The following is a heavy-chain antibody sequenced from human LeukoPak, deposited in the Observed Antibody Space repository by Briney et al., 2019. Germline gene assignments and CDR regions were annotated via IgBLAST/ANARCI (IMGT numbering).Heavy chain of an antibody. J-gene: IGHJ4*02. CDR3: ATHDEGSFFES. V-gene: IGHV4-39*01. CDR2: ISYFGSA. D-gene: IGHD3-3*02. Sequence: SETLSLTCTVSGGSVRTTRYYWAWIRQSPGKGLEWIGSISYFGSAYYRPSLQSRATISMDSSNTQISLTLSSVTATDTALYYCATHDEGSFFESWGQGALVTVS. CDR1: GGSVRTTRYY.